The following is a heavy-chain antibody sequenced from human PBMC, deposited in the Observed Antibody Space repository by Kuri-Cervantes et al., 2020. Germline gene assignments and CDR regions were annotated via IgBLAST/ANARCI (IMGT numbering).Heavy chain of an antibody. Sequence: GESLKISCAASGFTFSDSAMHWVRQAPGKGLEWVSVISGSGGSTYYADSVKGRFTISRDNAKNSLYLQMNSLRAEDTAVYYCARADTTGDDPFDIWGQGTMVTVSS. J-gene: IGHJ3*02. V-gene: IGHV3-21*03. CDR3: ARADTTGDDPFDI. D-gene: IGHD1-1*01. CDR2: ISGSGGST. CDR1: GFTFSDSA.